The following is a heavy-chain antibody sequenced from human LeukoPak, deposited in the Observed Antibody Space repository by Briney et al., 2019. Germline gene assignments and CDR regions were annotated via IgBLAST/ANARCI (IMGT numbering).Heavy chain of an antibody. V-gene: IGHV3-74*01. CDR1: GFTFNNCW. Sequence: GGSLRLSCAASGFTFNNCWMHWVRQPPGRGLVWVSGLNSDGTSTTYADSVKGRFTISRDNAKNTLYLQMNSLRPEDTAVYDCARDCGGSYYLIDYWGRGALVTVSS. D-gene: IGHD1-26*01. CDR3: ARDCGGSYYLIDY. CDR2: LNSDGTST. J-gene: IGHJ4*02.